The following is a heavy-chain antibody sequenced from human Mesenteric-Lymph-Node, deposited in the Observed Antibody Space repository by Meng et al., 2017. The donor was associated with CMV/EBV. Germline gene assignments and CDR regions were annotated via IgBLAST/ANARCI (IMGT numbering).Heavy chain of an antibody. J-gene: IGHJ3*02. CDR2: ISYDGSNK. D-gene: IGHD6-13*01. CDR1: GFTFSSYA. V-gene: IGHV3-30-3*01. Sequence: GGSLRLSCAASGFTFSSYAMHWVRQAPGKGLEWVAVISYDGSNKYYADSVKGRFTISRDNAKNSLYLQMNSLRAEDTALYYCARARPYSRYSGTDAFDIWGQGTMVTVSS. CDR3: ARARPYSRYSGTDAFDI.